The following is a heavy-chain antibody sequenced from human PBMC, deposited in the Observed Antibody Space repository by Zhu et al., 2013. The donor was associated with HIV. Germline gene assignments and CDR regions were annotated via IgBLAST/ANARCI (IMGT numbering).Heavy chain of an antibody. V-gene: IGHV1-18*01. D-gene: IGHD2-21*02. J-gene: IGHJ3*02. CDR3: ARVQYCGGDCYYYAYGASDI. Sequence: QVQLVQSGAEVKKAGASVKVSCKTSGYSFINYGITWVRQAPGQGLEWMGRISSYNGHTNYAQKFQGRVMMTTDTSTSTAYMELRSLRSDDTAVYYCARVQYCGGDCYYYAYGASDIWGQGTLVTVSS. CDR2: ISSYNGHT. CDR1: GYSFINYG.